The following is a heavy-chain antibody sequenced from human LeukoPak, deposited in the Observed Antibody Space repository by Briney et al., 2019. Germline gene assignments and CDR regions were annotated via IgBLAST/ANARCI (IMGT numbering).Heavy chain of an antibody. CDR2: IYHSGST. CDR3: ARHTDYSDAFDI. V-gene: IGHV4-38-2*01. J-gene: IGHJ3*02. D-gene: IGHD4-11*01. CDR1: GYSISSGYY. Sequence: SETLSLTCAVSGYSISSGYYWGWIRQPPRKGLVWIGRIYHSGSTSYNPSLKSRVTISVDTSKNQFSLKLSSVTAADTAVYYCARHTDYSDAFDIWGQGTMVTVSS.